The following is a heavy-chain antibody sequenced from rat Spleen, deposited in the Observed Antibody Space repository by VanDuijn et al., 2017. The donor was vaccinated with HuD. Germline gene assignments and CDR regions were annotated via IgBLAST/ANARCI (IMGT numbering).Heavy chain of an antibody. V-gene: IGHV5-20*01. Sequence: EVQLVESDGGLVQPGRSLKLSCAASGFTLSDHYMAWVRQAPTKGLEWVATIGNTGGSIYYPDSVKGRFTISRDNAQNTLYLQMNSLRSEDTATYYCTRAPSAPDYWGQGVMVTVSS. J-gene: IGHJ2*01. D-gene: IGHD3-3*01. CDR3: TRAPSAPDY. CDR2: IGNTGGSI. CDR1: GFTLSDHY.